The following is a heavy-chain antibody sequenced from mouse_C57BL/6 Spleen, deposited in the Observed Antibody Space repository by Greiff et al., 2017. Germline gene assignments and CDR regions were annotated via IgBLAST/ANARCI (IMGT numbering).Heavy chain of an antibody. CDR3: AKGDYYGSSPWFAY. CDR2: IWRGGST. V-gene: IGHV2-5*01. D-gene: IGHD1-1*01. CDR1: GFSLTSYG. J-gene: IGHJ3*01. Sequence: VKLMESGPGLVQPSQSLSITCTVSGFSLTSYGVHWVRQSPGKGLEWLGGIWRGGSTDYNAAFMFRLSITKDNSKSQVFFKMNSLQADDTAIYYCAKGDYYGSSPWFAYWGQGTLVTVSA.